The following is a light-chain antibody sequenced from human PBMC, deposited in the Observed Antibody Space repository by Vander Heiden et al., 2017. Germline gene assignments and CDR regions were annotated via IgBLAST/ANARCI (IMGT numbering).Light chain of an antibody. CDR1: SLRSYY. Sequence: SSELTHDPALPLALGQTVRITCQGDSLRSYYASWYQQKPGQAPVLVIYGKNNRPSGIPDRFSGSSSGNTASLTITGAQAEDEADYYCNSRDSSGNYWVFGGGTKLTVL. CDR2: GKN. J-gene: IGLJ3*02. V-gene: IGLV3-19*01. CDR3: NSRDSSGNYWV.